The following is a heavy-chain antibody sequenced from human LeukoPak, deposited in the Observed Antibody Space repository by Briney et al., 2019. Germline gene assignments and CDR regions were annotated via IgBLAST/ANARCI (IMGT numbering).Heavy chain of an antibody. CDR2: IYYSGST. V-gene: IGHV4-61*01. CDR3: ARVLIAAAGTPGAFDI. D-gene: IGHD6-13*01. Sequence: SETLSLTCTVSGGSVSSGSYYWSWIRQPPGKGLEWIGYIYYSGSTNYNPSLKSRVTISVDTSKNQFFLKLSSVTAADTAVYYCARVLIAAAGTPGAFDIWGQGTMVTVSS. CDR1: GGSVSSGSYY. J-gene: IGHJ3*02.